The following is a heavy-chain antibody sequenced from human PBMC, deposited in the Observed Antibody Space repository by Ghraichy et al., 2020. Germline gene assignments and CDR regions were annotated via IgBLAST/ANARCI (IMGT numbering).Heavy chain of an antibody. CDR1: GGSFSGYY. D-gene: IGHD3-16*01. J-gene: IGHJ4*02. CDR3: ARGPPSRRLGFMIPARGYDY. CDR2: INHSGST. V-gene: IGHV4-34*01. Sequence: SETLSLTCAVYGGSFSGYYWSWIRQPPGKGLEWIGEINHSGSTNYNPSLKSRVTISVDTSKNQFSLKLSSVTAADTAVYYCARGPPSRRLGFMIPARGYDYWGQGTLVTVSS.